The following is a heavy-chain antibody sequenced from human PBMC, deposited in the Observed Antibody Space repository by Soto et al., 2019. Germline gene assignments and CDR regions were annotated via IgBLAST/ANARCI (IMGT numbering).Heavy chain of an antibody. CDR2: IIPIFGTA. CDR3: ARGCISTSCQNRNFDY. V-gene: IGHV1-69*12. Sequence: QVQLVQSGAEVKKPGSSVKVSCKASGGTFNSHAISWVRQAPGQGLEWMGGIIPIFGTAKYPQKFQGRVTIIADESTNTAYMALSGLRSEDTAVYYCARGCISTSCQNRNFDYWGQGTLVTVSS. CDR1: GGTFNSHA. J-gene: IGHJ4*02. D-gene: IGHD2-2*01.